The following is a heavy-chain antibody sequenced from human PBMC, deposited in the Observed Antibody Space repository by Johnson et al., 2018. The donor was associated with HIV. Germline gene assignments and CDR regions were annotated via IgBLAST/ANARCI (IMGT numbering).Heavy chain of an antibody. CDR2: IKTDGSNT. CDR1: GFTFGGEW. Sequence: VQLVESGGGVVQPGRSLRLSCAASGFTFGGEWMHWVRQAPGQGLVWVSRIKTDGSNTAYADSLRGRFTISGDNAKNSLYLQMNSLKTEDTALYYCAKDLINSGIDPQAFDIWGQGTMVTVSP. D-gene: IGHD1-26*01. V-gene: IGHV3-74*01. J-gene: IGHJ3*02. CDR3: AKDLINSGIDPQAFDI.